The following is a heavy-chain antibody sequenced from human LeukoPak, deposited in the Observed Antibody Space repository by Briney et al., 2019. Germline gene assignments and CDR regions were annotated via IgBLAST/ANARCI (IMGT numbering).Heavy chain of an antibody. CDR1: GFTFSSYA. Sequence: GGSLRLSCAASGFTFSSYAMHWVRQAPGKGLEWVAVISYDGSNKYYADSVKGRFTISRDNSKNTLYLQMKSLRAEDTAVYYCAKGGGYEAQYYYYYLDVWGKGTTVTISS. CDR3: AKGGGYEAQYYYYYLDV. V-gene: IGHV3-30*04. J-gene: IGHJ6*03. D-gene: IGHD5-12*01. CDR2: ISYDGSNK.